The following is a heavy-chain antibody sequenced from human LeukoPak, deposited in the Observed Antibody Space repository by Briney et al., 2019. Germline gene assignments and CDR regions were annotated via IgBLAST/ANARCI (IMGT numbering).Heavy chain of an antibody. J-gene: IGHJ4*02. CDR1: GFTFSSYG. CDR3: ARDGALWFGELLPLVY. Sequence: PGGSLRLSCAASGFTFSSYGMHWVRQAPGKGLEWVAVISYDGSNKYYADSVKGRLTISRDNSKNTLYLQMNSLRAEDTAVYYCARDGALWFGELLPLVYWGQGTLVTVSS. CDR2: ISYDGSNK. D-gene: IGHD3-10*01. V-gene: IGHV3-30*03.